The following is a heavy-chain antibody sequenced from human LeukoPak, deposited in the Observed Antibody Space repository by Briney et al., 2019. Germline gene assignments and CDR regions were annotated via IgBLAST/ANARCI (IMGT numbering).Heavy chain of an antibody. D-gene: IGHD6-13*01. CDR3: ARTPQTAGAGIDY. J-gene: IGHJ4*02. V-gene: IGHV3-48*03. CDR2: ITSSGSTT. Sequence: TGGSLRLSCAASGFTFSSYEMNWVRQAPGKGLEWVSYITSSGSTTSYADSVKGRFTISRDNAKNSLYLQMNSLRAEDTAFYYCARTPQTAGAGIDYWGQGTLVTVSS. CDR1: GFTFSSYE.